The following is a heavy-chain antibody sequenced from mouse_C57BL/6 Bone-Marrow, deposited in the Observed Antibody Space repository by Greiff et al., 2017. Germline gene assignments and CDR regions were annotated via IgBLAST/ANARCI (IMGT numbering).Heavy chain of an antibody. CDR1: GYTFTSYC. V-gene: IGHV1-69*01. CDR3: ARKELRMIPYNAMDF. Sequence: QVQLQQSGAELVKPGASVKLSCKASGYTFTSYCMPWVKQRPGTGLEWIGEIDTSDSYTNYNQKFKGKSTLTLDKSSSTAYMQISSLTSEDSAFEYCARKELRMIPYNAMDFWGQGTSVTVSS. CDR2: IDTSDSYT. D-gene: IGHD3-2*02. J-gene: IGHJ4*01.